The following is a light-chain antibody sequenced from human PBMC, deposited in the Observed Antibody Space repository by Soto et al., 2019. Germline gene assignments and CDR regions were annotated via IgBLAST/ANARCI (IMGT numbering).Light chain of an antibody. CDR1: SCDVGSYNL. J-gene: IGLJ1*01. V-gene: IGLV2-23*01. CDR3: CSYAGSSTVYV. Sequence: QSVLTQPASVSGSPGQSITISCTGTSCDVGSYNLVSWYQQHPGKAPKLMIYEGSKRPSGVSNRFSGSKSGNTASLTISGLQAEDEADYYCCSYAGSSTVYVFGTGTKVTVL. CDR2: EGS.